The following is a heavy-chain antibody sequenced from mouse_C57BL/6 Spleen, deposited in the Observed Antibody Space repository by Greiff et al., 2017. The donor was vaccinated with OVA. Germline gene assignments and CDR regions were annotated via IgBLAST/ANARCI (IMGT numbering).Heavy chain of an antibody. CDR2: ISSGSSTI. Sequence: EVQGVESGGGLVKPGGSLKLSCAASGFTFSDYGMHWVRQAPEKGLEWVAYISSGSSTIYYADTVKGRFTITRDNAKNTVFLQMTSLRSEDTAMYDCASGRLEYDAMDYWGQGTSVTVSS. D-gene: IGHD4-1*01. J-gene: IGHJ4*01. CDR1: GFTFSDYG. CDR3: ASGRLEYDAMDY. V-gene: IGHV5-17*01.